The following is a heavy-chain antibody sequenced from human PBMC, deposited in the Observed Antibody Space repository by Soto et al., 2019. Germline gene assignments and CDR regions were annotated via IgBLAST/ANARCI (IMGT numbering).Heavy chain of an antibody. J-gene: IGHJ4*02. Sequence: EVQLVEYGGGLVQPGGSLRLSCAASGFSLRNYWMSWVRQAPGKGLEWVANIKQDGSDKYYVDSVKGRFTISRDNAKNSLYLQMNSLRAEDTALYYCTRDAYDYWGQGTLVTVSS. V-gene: IGHV3-7*01. CDR1: GFSLRNYW. CDR3: TRDAYDY. CDR2: IKQDGSDK. D-gene: IGHD2-21*01.